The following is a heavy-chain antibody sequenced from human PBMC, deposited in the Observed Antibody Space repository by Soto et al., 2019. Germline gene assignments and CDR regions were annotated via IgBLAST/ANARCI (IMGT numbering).Heavy chain of an antibody. V-gene: IGHV4-31*03. Sequence: PSETLSLTCTVSGGSISSGGYYWSWIRQHPGKGLEWIGYIYYSGSTYYNPSLKSRVTISVDTSKNQFSLKLSSVTAADTAVYYCARGITMVRGVITNWFDPWGQGTLVTAPQ. CDR1: GGSISSGGYY. J-gene: IGHJ5*02. D-gene: IGHD3-10*01. CDR2: IYYSGST. CDR3: ARGITMVRGVITNWFDP.